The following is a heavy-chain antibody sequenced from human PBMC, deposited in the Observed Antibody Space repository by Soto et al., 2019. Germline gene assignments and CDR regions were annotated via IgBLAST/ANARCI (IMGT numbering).Heavy chain of an antibody. J-gene: IGHJ5*02. Sequence: QVQLVQSGAEAKKPGASVKVSCKASGYTFTSYGISWVRQAPGQGLEWMGWISAYNGNTNYAQKLQGRVTMTTDTSTSTAYMELRSLRSDDTAVYYCARGFGGGSSGWLSFRPLAFDPWGQGTLVTVSS. CDR3: ARGFGGGSSGWLSFRPLAFDP. V-gene: IGHV1-18*01. CDR1: GYTFTSYG. CDR2: ISAYNGNT. D-gene: IGHD6-19*01.